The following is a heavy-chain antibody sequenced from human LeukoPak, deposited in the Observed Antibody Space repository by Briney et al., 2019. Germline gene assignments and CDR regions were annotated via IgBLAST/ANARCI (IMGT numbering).Heavy chain of an antibody. D-gene: IGHD3-10*01. J-gene: IGHJ3*01. Sequence: SQTLSLTCAISGDSVSSNSAAWDWIRQSPSIGLEWLGGTYYRSKWFYDYAVSVKSRITINPDTSKNQFSLLLNSVTPEDTAVYYCTRDSGLGNDAFDVWGQGTMVTVSS. CDR3: TRDSGLGNDAFDV. CDR1: GDSVSSNSAA. V-gene: IGHV6-1*01. CDR2: TYYRSKWFY.